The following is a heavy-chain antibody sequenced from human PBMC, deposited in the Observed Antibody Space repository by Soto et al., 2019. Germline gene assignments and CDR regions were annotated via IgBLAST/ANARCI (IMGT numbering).Heavy chain of an antibody. Sequence: PGESLRISCKCSGCSFTTDWISWVLQMPGKGLEWMGRIDPSDSYTNYSPYFQGHVTISVDKSISTAYLQWSSLKASDTAMYYCARLSIAAPGSPGPWGKGTMVTVSS. V-gene: IGHV5-10-1*01. D-gene: IGHD6-13*01. CDR2: IDPSDSYT. J-gene: IGHJ5*02. CDR1: GCSFTTDW. CDR3: ARLSIAAPGSPGP.